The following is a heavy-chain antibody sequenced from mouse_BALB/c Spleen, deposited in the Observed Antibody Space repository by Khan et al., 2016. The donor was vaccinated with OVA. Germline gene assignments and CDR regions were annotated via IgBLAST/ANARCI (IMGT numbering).Heavy chain of an antibody. CDR1: GYSFTGYT. J-gene: IGHJ4*01. Sequence: VHLQQSGPELVKPGASMKISCKASGYSFTGYTMNWVKQSHGKNLEWIGLINPYNGNTNYNQNFKAKATLTVDKSSSTAYMELLSLTSEDSAVYYCARYDYYGSRYAMDYWGQGTSVTVSS. D-gene: IGHD1-1*01. V-gene: IGHV1-37*01. CDR2: INPYNGNT. CDR3: ARYDYYGSRYAMDY.